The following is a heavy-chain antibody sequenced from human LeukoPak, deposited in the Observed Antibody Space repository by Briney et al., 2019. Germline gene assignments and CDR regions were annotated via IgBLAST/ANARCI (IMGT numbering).Heavy chain of an antibody. D-gene: IGHD1-1*01. CDR3: ARANDDGYYFDY. V-gene: IGHV1-8*01. CDR1: GYTLSSHD. J-gene: IGHJ4*02. Sequence: ASVSVLCRASGYTLSSHDCNWVRQAIAQGFECMGWMNPNSGQTGFAQKFQGRVTITRENSISTAYMEVRSLTPDDTAFYYCARANDDGYYFDYWGQGTLVSVSS. CDR2: MNPNSGQT.